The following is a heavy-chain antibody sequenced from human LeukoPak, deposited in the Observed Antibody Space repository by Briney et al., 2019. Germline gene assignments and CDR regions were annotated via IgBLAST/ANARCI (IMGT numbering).Heavy chain of an antibody. Sequence: PGGSLRLSCTLSGFTFSNYAMSWVRQAPGRGLEWVSSITGSGGRTFYADSVKGRFTISRDNSKNTMYLQMNSLRAEDTAIYYCAKYDSSGYPLQFDSWGQGTLVTVSA. CDR2: ITGSGGRT. J-gene: IGHJ4*02. CDR1: GFTFSNYA. D-gene: IGHD3-22*01. CDR3: AKYDSSGYPLQFDS. V-gene: IGHV3-23*01.